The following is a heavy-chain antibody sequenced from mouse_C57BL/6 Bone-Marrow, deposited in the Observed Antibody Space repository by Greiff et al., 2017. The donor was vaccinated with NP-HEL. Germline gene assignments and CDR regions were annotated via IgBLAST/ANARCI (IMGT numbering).Heavy chain of an antibody. CDR2: IHPNSGST. D-gene: IGHD4-1*01. CDR1: GYTFTSYW. Sequence: QVQLQQPGAELVKPGASVKLSCKASGYTFTSYWMHWVKQRPGQGLEWIGMIHPNSGSTNYNEKFKSKATLTVDKSSSTAYMQLSSLTSEDSAVYYCARIPANFYFDYWGQGTTLTVSS. J-gene: IGHJ2*01. CDR3: ARIPANFYFDY. V-gene: IGHV1-64*01.